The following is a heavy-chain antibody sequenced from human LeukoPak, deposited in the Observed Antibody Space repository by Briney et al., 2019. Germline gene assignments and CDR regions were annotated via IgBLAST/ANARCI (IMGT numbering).Heavy chain of an antibody. CDR2: IYYSGST. Sequence: SETLSLTCTVSGGSISSYYWSWIRQPPGKGLEWIGYIYYSGSTNYNPSLKSRVTISVDTSKNQFSLELSSVTAADTAVYYCARGSKAAPGTFDYWGQGTLVTVSS. J-gene: IGHJ4*02. V-gene: IGHV4-59*01. CDR1: GGSISSYY. CDR3: ARGSKAAPGTFDY. D-gene: IGHD6-13*01.